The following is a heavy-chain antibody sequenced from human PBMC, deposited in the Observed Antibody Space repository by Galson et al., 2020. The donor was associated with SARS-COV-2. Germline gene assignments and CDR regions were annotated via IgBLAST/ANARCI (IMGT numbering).Heavy chain of an antibody. D-gene: IGHD3-3*01. V-gene: IGHV1-18*01. Sequence: ASVTVSCKASGYTFTSYGISRVRQAPGQGLEWMGWTSAYNGNTNYAQKPQGSVTMTTDTSTSTAYMELRSLRSDDTAVYYCARLQSRITIFGVVTTLDYWGQGTLVTVSS. CDR1: GYTFTSYG. CDR3: ARLQSRITIFGVVTTLDY. J-gene: IGHJ4*02. CDR2: TSAYNGNT.